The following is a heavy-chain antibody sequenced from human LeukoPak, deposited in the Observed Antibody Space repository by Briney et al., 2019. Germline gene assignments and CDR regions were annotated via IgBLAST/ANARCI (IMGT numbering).Heavy chain of an antibody. D-gene: IGHD1-26*01. CDR1: GGTFSSYA. J-gene: IGHJ4*02. Sequence: SVKVSCKASGGTFSSYAISWVRQAPGQGLEWMGGIIPIFGTANYTQKFQGRVTITTDESTSTAYMELSSLISEDTAVYYCARVRGGSYFNGGYFDYWGQGTLVTVSS. V-gene: IGHV1-69*05. CDR3: ARVRGGSYFNGGYFDY. CDR2: IIPIFGTA.